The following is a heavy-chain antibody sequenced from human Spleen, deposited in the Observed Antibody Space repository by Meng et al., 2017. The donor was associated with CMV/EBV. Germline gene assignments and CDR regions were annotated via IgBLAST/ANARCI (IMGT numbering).Heavy chain of an antibody. CDR3: ARGGYCSSTSCYGAPDY. CDR2: IYTSGST. V-gene: IGHV4-4*07. D-gene: IGHD2-2*01. CDR1: GGSISSYY. J-gene: IGHJ4*02. Sequence: GSLRLSCTVSGGSISSYYWSWIRQPAGKGLEWIGRIYTSGSTNYNPSLKSRVTMSVDTSKNQFSLKLSSVTAADTAVYCCARGGYCSSTSCYGAPDYWGQGTLVTVSS.